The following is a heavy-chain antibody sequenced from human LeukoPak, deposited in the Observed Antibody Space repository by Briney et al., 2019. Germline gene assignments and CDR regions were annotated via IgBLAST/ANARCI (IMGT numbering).Heavy chain of an antibody. CDR2: INHSGST. V-gene: IGHV4-34*01. CDR1: GGSFSGYY. D-gene: IGHD6-13*01. J-gene: IGHJ5*02. Sequence: SETLSLTCAVYGGSFSGYYWSWIRQPPGKGLEWIGEINHSGSTNYNPSLKSRVTISVDSSKNQFSLKLSSVTAADTAVYYCARPLIAAAGNWFDPWGQGTLVTVSS. CDR3: ARPLIAAAGNWFDP.